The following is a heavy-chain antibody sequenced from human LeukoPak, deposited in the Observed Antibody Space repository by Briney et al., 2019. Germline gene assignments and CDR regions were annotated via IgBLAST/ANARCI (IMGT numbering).Heavy chain of an antibody. CDR3: ARSNPNRNALDL. D-gene: IGHD1-14*01. CDR2: TNKDGSEA. V-gene: IGHV3-7*01. J-gene: IGHJ3*01. CDR1: GFNLNSYL. Sequence: GGSLRLSCAASGFNLNSYLMSWVRQAPGRGLEWVANTNKDGSEANYLDSVKGRFTVSRDNAKNSLYLQMNSLRGEDTAVYYCARSNPNRNALDLWGQGTMVTISS.